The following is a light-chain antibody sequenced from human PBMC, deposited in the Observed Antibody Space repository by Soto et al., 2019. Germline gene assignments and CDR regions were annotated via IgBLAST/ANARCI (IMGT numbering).Light chain of an antibody. Sequence: EIVMTQSPATLSVSPGQRATLSCRASQSVSSNLAWYQQKPGQAPRLLIYSASTRATGIPARFSGSGSGTDFTLTISSLQPEDFAVYYCQQYNNWPRTFGQGTKVDI. V-gene: IGKV3D-15*01. CDR1: QSVSSN. CDR3: QQYNNWPRT. CDR2: SAS. J-gene: IGKJ1*01.